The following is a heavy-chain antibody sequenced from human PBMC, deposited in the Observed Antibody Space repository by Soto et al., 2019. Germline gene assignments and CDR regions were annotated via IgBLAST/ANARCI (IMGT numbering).Heavy chain of an antibody. J-gene: IGHJ4*02. V-gene: IGHV4-61*01. CDR2: IYYSGST. D-gene: IGHD3-22*01. CDR3: ARARYYYDSRGMDY. CDR1: GGSVSSGSYY. Sequence: LSLTCTVSGGSVSSGSYYWSWIRQPPGKGLEWIGYIYYSGSTNYNPSLKSRVTISVDTSKNQFSLKLSSVTAVDTAVYYCARARYYYDSRGMDYWGQGTLVTVSS.